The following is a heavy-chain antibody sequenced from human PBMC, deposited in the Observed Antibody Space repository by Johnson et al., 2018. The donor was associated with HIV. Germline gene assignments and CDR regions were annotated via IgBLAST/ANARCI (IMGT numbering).Heavy chain of an antibody. D-gene: IGHD3-10*01. CDR3: YCTEHFGAGSESKGTFDA. CDR2: IKQDGSEK. V-gene: IGHV3-7*03. CDR1: GFTFSSYW. J-gene: IGHJ3*01. Sequence: VQLVESGGGLVQPGGSLRLSCAASGFTFSSYWMSWVRQAPGKGLEWVANIKQDGSEKYYVDSVKGRFTISRDNAKNSLYLQMTSLRQDDTAVYSCYCTEHFGAGSESKGTFDAWGQGTMVTVSS.